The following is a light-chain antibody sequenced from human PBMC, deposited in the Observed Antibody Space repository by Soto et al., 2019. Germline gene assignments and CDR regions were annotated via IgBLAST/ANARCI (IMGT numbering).Light chain of an antibody. CDR1: SSDVGGYNY. CDR2: DVS. V-gene: IGLV2-14*03. Sequence: QSVLTQPASVSGSPGQSTTISCTGTSSDVGGYNYVSWYQHHPGKAPKLMIYDVSNRPSGVSNRFSGSKSGNTASLTISGLQAEDEADYYCTSYTTSSTVVFGGGTKLTVL. CDR3: TSYTTSSTVV. J-gene: IGLJ2*01.